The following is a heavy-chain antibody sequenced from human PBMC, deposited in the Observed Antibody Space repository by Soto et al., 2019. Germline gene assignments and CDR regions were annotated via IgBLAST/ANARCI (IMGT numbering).Heavy chain of an antibody. J-gene: IGHJ4*02. Sequence: SLKGRFTNSRDNAKNSLYLQMNSLRAEDTAVYYFARGAEGTPTDYWGQGTLVTGSS. V-gene: IGHV3-21*01. CDR3: ARGAEGTPTDY. D-gene: IGHD1-1*01.